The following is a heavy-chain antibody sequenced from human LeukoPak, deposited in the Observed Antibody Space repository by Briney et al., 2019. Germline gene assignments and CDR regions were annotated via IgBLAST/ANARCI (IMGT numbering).Heavy chain of an antibody. CDR3: AKARVTTGYYMQVDY. D-gene: IGHD3-9*01. Sequence: GGSLRLSCAASGFTFSSYSMNWVRQAPGKGLEWVSVISASGTAHYADSMKGRFTISRDNSKNTVYLQLRSLRPEDTAVYYCAKARVTTGYYMQVDYWGQGTLVTVSS. CDR2: ISASGTA. V-gene: IGHV3-23*01. J-gene: IGHJ4*02. CDR1: GFTFSSYS.